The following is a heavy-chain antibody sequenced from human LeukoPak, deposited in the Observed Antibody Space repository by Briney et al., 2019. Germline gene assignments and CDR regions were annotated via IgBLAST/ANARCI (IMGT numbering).Heavy chain of an antibody. CDR3: AREGEWKNAFDI. D-gene: IGHD3-16*01. V-gene: IGHV3-66*02. J-gene: IGHJ3*02. CDR1: GFTVSSNY. CDR2: IYSGGST. Sequence: GGSLRLSCAASGFTVSSNYMSWLRQAPGKGLEWVSVIYSGGSTYYADSVKGRFTISRDNSKNTLYLQMNSLRAEDTAVYYCAREGEWKNAFDIWGQGTMVTVSS.